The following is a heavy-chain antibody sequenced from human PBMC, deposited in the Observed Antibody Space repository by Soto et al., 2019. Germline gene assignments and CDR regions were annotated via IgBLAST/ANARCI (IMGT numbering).Heavy chain of an antibody. V-gene: IGHV1-2*02. CDR3: ARVIRGAYYNSPLDT. Sequence: ASVKVSCKASGYTFTGYFMHWVRQAPGQGLEWMGWINPYSGGADYAQSFQGRVTMTRDTSISTVYMELSRLRFDDTAVYYCARVIRGAYYNSPLDTWGQGTAVTVSS. D-gene: IGHD3-10*01. CDR1: GYTFTGYF. J-gene: IGHJ5*02. CDR2: INPYSGGA.